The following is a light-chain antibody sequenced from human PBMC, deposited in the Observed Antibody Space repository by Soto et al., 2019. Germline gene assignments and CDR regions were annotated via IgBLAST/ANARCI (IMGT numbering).Light chain of an antibody. CDR2: EGS. J-gene: IGLJ1*01. CDR1: SSDVGSYHL. Sequence: QSALTQPASVSGSPGQSITISCTGSSSDVGSYHLVSWYQHHPGKAPKLMIYEGSKRPSGVSDRFSASKSGNTASLTISGLHPEDEADYYFCSFTGTINYNVFGTGTKLTVL. V-gene: IGLV2-23*01. CDR3: CSFTGTINYNV.